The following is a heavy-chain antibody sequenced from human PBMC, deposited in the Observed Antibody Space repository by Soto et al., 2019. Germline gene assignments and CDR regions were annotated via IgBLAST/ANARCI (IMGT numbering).Heavy chain of an antibody. J-gene: IGHJ6*02. D-gene: IGHD3-10*01. CDR2: IVVGSGNT. Sequence: ASVKVSCKASGFTFTSSAVQWVRQARGQRLEWIGWIVVGSGNTNYAQKFQERVTITRDMSTSTAYMELSSLRSEDTAMYYCAASFPMAPRDYYYYGMDVWGQGTTVTVSS. CDR3: AASFPMAPRDYYYYGMDV. CDR1: GFTFTSSA. V-gene: IGHV1-58*01.